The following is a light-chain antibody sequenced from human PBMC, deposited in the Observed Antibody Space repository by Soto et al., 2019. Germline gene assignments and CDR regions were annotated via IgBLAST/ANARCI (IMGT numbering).Light chain of an antibody. J-gene: IGKJ5*01. Sequence: EIVMTLSPATLSVSEGERATLSCRASQSFRGLLAWYQQKPGQAPRLLIYDAYNRATGIPPRFSGSGSGTDFTLTISSLEPEDSAVYYCQQRHMWPITFGQGTRLEI. CDR3: QQRHMWPIT. V-gene: IGKV3-11*01. CDR2: DAY. CDR1: QSFRGL.